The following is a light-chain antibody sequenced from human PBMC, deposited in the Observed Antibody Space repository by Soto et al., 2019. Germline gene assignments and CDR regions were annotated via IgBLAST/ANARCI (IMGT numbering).Light chain of an antibody. J-gene: IGLJ2*01. Sequence: QSVLTQPPSVSEAPRQRVTISCSGSSSNIGNNAVNWYQQLPGKAPKVIIYDVSKRPSGVPDRFSGSKSGNRASLTISGLQAEDEADYYCCSYAGDYRGVFGGGTKLTVL. CDR3: CSYAGDYRGV. CDR1: SSNIGNNA. CDR2: DVS. V-gene: IGLV1-36*01.